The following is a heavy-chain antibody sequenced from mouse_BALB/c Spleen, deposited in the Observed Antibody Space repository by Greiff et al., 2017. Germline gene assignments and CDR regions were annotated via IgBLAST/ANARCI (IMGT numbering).Heavy chain of an antibody. V-gene: IGHV1-85*01. CDR3: ARSFTTANPMDY. CDR1: GYTFTSYD. D-gene: IGHD1-2*01. Sequence: VKLMESGAELVKPGASVKLSCSASGYTFTSYDINWVRQRPEQGLEWIGWIFPGDGSTKYNEKFKGKATLTTDKSSSTAYMQLSRLTSEESAVYFCARSFTTANPMDYWGQGTSVTVSS. CDR2: IFPGDGST. J-gene: IGHJ4*01.